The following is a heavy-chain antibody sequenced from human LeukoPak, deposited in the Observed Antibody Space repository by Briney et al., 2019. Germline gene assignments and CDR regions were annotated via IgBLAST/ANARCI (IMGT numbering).Heavy chain of an antibody. J-gene: IGHJ4*02. CDR2: ISSSSSYI. CDR3: ARPNSGSYGEFDY. V-gene: IGHV3-21*01. D-gene: IGHD1-26*01. CDR1: GFTFSSYG. Sequence: GGSLRLSCAASGFTFSSYGMSWVRQAPGKGLEWVSSISSSSSYIYYADSVKGRFTISRDNAKNSLYLQMNSLRAEDTAVYYCARPNSGSYGEFDYWGQGTLVTVSS.